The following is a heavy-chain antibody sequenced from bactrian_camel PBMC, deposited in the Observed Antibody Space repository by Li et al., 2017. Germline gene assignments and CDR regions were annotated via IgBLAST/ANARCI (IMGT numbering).Heavy chain of an antibody. D-gene: IGHD6*01. Sequence: QLVESGGGLVQPGGSLRLSCAASGYTDSTYCLGWFRQAPGKEREGIAAIGSDGTTSYADSVKGRFAISQDNARNTLYLQMNALKPEDTAMYYCAAVGSYGDIWYLTCDGYVSGKYEYNYWGQGTQVTVS. CDR2: IGSDGTT. J-gene: IGHJ4*01. V-gene: IGHV3S53*01. CDR1: GYTDSTYC. CDR3: AAVGSYGDIWYLTCDGYVSGKYEYNY.